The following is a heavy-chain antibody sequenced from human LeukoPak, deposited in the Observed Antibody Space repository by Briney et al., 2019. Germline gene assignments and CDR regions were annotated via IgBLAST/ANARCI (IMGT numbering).Heavy chain of an antibody. CDR2: IGDSGRAT. CDR1: GFTFNNYA. CDR3: ARDRKPHCSATSCYAFDI. J-gene: IGHJ3*02. D-gene: IGHD2-2*01. Sequence: GGSLRLSCAASGFTFNNYALSWVHQSPGKGLEWLSTIGDSGRATYYAASVKGRFTISRDNSNSTLFLQMHGLRAEDTAVYYCARDRKPHCSATSCYAFDIWGQGTMVTVSS. V-gene: IGHV3-23*01.